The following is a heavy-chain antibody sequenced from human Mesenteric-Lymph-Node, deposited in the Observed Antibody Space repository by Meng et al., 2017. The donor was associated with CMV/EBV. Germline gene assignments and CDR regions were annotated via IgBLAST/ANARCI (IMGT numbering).Heavy chain of an antibody. CDR2: IYSGGDT. J-gene: IGHJ4*02. Sequence: GESLKISCAASGFTFRSYWMTWVRQAPGKGLEWVSVIYSGGDTYYSDSVKGRFTVSRDNSMHTVYLQMNGLSAEDTAVYYCTRDTSGYYGPGDSWGQGMLVTVSS. V-gene: IGHV3-66*02. D-gene: IGHD3-22*01. CDR3: TRDTSGYYGPGDS. CDR1: GFTFRSYW.